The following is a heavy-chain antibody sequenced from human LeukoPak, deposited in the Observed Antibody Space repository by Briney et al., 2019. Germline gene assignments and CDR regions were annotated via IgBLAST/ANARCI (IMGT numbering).Heavy chain of an antibody. Sequence: PGGSLRLSCAASGFTFSSYWMSWVRQAPGKGLEWVANIKQDGSEKYYVDSVKGRFTISRDNAKNSLYLQMNSLRAEDTAVYYCARDLLRGAKSYYFDYWGQGTLVTVSS. CDR3: ARDLLRGAKSYYFDY. CDR2: IKQDGSEK. V-gene: IGHV3-7*01. J-gene: IGHJ4*02. CDR1: GFTFSSYW. D-gene: IGHD3-10*01.